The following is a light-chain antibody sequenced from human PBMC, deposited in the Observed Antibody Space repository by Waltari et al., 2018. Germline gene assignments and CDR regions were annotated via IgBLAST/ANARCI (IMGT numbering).Light chain of an antibody. V-gene: IGKV3-20*01. CDR1: QSVSRT. CDR3: QKYGRLPAT. J-gene: IGKJ1*01. CDR2: DAS. Sequence: EIVLTQSPGTLSLSPGERATLSCRASQSVSRTLVWYQQKPGQAPRLLIYDASTRATGIADRFSGSGSGTNFSLTSSRLGPEDFAVYYCQKYGRLPATFGQGTKVEIK.